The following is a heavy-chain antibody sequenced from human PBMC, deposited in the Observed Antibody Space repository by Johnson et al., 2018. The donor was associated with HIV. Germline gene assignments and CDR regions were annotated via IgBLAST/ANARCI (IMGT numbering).Heavy chain of an antibody. V-gene: IGHV3-13*01. CDR3: VRGIVVRLGAIDI. D-gene: IGHD3-22*01. J-gene: IGHJ3*02. CDR2: IGIAGDT. Sequence: EVQVVESGGGVVQPGGSLRLSCAASGFTFSDYYMNWIRQAPGKGLEWVSGIGIAGDTYYIDSVKGRFTISRENAKKSLYLQMNNLRAGDTAVYYCVRGIVVRLGAIDIWGQGTTVTVAS. CDR1: GFTFSDYY.